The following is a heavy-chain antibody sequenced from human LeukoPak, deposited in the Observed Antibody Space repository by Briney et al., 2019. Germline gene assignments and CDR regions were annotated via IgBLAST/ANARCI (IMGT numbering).Heavy chain of an antibody. V-gene: IGHV4-4*07. CDR3: AKDLETWYASGGYDGYFDS. CDR1: GDSIGTYF. CDR2: VYDGGRT. Sequence: KSSETLSLTCTVSGDSIGTYFWNWIRQSAGEGLEWIGHVYDGGRTNYNPSLKGRVTISVDTSRNLFSLRLSSVTAADTAVYYCAKDLETWYASGGYDGYFDSWGQGTLVTVSS. D-gene: IGHD3-10*01. J-gene: IGHJ4*02.